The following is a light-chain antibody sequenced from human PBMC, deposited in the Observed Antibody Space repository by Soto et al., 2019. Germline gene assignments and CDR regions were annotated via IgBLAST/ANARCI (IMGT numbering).Light chain of an antibody. CDR2: EVS. J-gene: IGLJ1*01. V-gene: IGLV2-8*01. CDR3: SSYAGSNNYV. Sequence: QSVLTQAPAASGSPGQSVTISRTGTSSDVGDYNYVSWYQQHPGKAPKLMIYEVSRRPSGVPDRFSGSKSGNTASLTVSGLQAEDEADYYCSSYAGSNNYVFGTGTKVTVL. CDR1: SSDVGDYNY.